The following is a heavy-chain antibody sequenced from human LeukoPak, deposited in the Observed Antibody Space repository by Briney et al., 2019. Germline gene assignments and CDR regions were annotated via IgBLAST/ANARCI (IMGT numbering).Heavy chain of an antibody. V-gene: IGHV4-30-4*08. Sequence: LRLSCAASGFTFSSYAMSWVRQAPGKGLEWIGYIYYSGSTYYNPSLKSRVTISVDTSKNQFSLKLSSVTAADTAVYYCARDHEYDYVWGSYRYYWYFDLWGRGTLVTVSS. CDR2: IYYSGST. CDR3: ARDHEYDYVWGSYRYYWYFDL. CDR1: GFTFSSYA. D-gene: IGHD3-16*02. J-gene: IGHJ2*01.